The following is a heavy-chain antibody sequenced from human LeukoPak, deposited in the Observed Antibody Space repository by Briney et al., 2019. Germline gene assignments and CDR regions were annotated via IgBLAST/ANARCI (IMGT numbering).Heavy chain of an antibody. CDR1: GYTFTGYY. CDR3: ARVGTDWGGYWYFDL. D-gene: IGHD7-27*01. J-gene: IGHJ2*01. CDR2: INPNSGGT. V-gene: IGHV1-2*02. Sequence: GASVKFSCKASGYTFTGYYMHWVRQAPGQGLEWMGWINPNSGGTNYAQKFQGRVTMTRDTSISTAYMELSRLRSDDTAVYYCARVGTDWGGYWYFDLWGRGTLVTVSS.